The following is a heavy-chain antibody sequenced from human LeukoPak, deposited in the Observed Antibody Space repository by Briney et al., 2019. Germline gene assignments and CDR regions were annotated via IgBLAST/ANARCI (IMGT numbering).Heavy chain of an antibody. J-gene: IGHJ4*02. CDR3: ARDNHGSGIIFDY. D-gene: IGHD3-10*01. CDR1: GGSISSGDYY. Sequence: SETLSLTCTVSGGSISSGDYYWSWIRQPPGKGLEWIGYIYYSGSTYYNPFLKSQVTISVDTSKNQFSLKLSSVTAADTAVYYCARDNHGSGIIFDYWGQGTLVTVSS. CDR2: IYYSGST. V-gene: IGHV4-30-4*08.